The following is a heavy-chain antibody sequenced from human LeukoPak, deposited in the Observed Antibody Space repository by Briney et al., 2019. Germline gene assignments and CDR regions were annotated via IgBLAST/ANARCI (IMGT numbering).Heavy chain of an antibody. J-gene: IGHJ4*02. V-gene: IGHV4-34*01. CDR2: IHPSGST. CDR1: GGSLSGYY. D-gene: IGHD7-27*01. CDR3: SRGEDASKVGNY. Sequence: SETLSLTCAVYGGSLSGYYLTWIRRPPGKGLEWIGEIHPSGSTNYNPSFGSRLSISADTSKNQFFLKLNSVTAADTAVYYCSRGEDASKVGNYWGQGTLATVSS.